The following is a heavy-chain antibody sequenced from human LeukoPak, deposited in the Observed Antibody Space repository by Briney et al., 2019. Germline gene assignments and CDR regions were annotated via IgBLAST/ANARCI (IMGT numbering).Heavy chain of an antibody. CDR3: ARGALVAQFDY. V-gene: IGHV4-30-2*01. J-gene: IGHJ4*02. D-gene: IGHD5-12*01. Sequence: SETLSLTCAVSGGSISSAGYSWGWIRQPPGKGLEWIGYIFHSGTTYYNPSLKSRVTIPPDRSKNQFSLKLSSVTAADTAVYYCARGALVAQFDYWGQGTLVTVSS. CDR1: GGSISSAGYS. CDR2: IFHSGTT.